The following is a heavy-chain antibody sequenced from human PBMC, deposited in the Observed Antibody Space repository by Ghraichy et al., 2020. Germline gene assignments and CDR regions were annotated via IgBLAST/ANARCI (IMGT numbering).Heavy chain of an antibody. Sequence: GGSLRLSCVASGFTFSRYLMHWVRQAPGKGLVWVSRVYGDGSRIGYADSVKGRFTISRDNTQNTLYLQMYSLRVEDTAVYYCARDGLYGGVWYDAFDVWGQGTMVTVSS. CDR2: VYGDGSRI. D-gene: IGHD6-19*01. CDR1: GFTFSRYL. V-gene: IGHV3-74*01. CDR3: ARDGLYGGVWYDAFDV. J-gene: IGHJ3*01.